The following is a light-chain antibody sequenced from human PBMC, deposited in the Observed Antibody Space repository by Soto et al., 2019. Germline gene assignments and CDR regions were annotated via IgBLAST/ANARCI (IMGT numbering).Light chain of an antibody. J-gene: IGKJ2*01. CDR2: AAS. V-gene: IGKV1-39*01. CDR1: QSITGY. Sequence: DIQMTQSPSSLSASVGDRVMITCRASQSITGYLNWYQQKPGKAPKLLIYAASNLQSGVPSRFSGSGSGTDSTLTISSMQRSDFATVFYQQSQAIPYTFGQGTKLEIK. CDR3: QQSQAIPYT.